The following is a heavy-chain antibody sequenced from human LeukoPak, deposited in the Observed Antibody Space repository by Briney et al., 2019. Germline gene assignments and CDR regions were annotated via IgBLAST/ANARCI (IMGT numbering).Heavy chain of an antibody. CDR3: ANAVGDFVTGSMWDY. CDR2: ITTSGSTT. CDR1: GFTFSSYA. J-gene: IGHJ4*01. D-gene: IGHD3-10*01. V-gene: IGHV3-23*01. Sequence: PGGSLRLSCAASGFTFSSYAMSWVRQAPGKGLEWVSSITTSGSTTYYADSVKGRFTISRDNSKSTLFLQMNSLRAEDTAMYYCANAVGDFVTGSMWDYWGHGTPVTVSS.